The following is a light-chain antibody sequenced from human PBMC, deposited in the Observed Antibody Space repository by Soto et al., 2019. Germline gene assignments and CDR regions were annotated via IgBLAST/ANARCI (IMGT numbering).Light chain of an antibody. Sequence: QSVLTQPPSVSGAPGQRVTISCTGSSSNIGTGYDVHWYQQLPGTAPKLLIYGNSNRPSGVPDRFSGSKSGTSASLAITGLQAEDEADYYCQSYDNSLRGFYVFGTGTKLTVL. CDR2: GNS. CDR3: QSYDNSLRGFYV. J-gene: IGLJ1*01. V-gene: IGLV1-40*01. CDR1: SSNIGTGYD.